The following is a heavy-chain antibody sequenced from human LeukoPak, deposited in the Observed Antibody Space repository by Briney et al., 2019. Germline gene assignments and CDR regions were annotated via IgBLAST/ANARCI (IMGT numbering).Heavy chain of an antibody. D-gene: IGHD1-26*01. J-gene: IGHJ4*02. CDR1: GFTFSSYA. V-gene: IGHV3-30-3*01. CDR3: AKVSRVGATPWDYFDY. Sequence: GGSLRLSCAASGFTFSSYAMHWVRQAPGKGLEWVAVISYDGSNKYYADSVKGRFTISRDNSKNTLYLQMNSLRAEDTAVYYCAKVSRVGATPWDYFDYWGQGTLVTVSS. CDR2: ISYDGSNK.